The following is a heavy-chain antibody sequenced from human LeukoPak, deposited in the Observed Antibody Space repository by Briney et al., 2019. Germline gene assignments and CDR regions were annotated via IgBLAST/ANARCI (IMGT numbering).Heavy chain of an antibody. V-gene: IGHV4-59*12. CDR1: GGSISSYY. CDR2: IYYSGST. J-gene: IGHJ6*03. D-gene: IGHD6-6*01. Sequence: SETLSLTCTVSGGSISSYYWSWIRQPPGKGLEWIGYIYYSGSTNYNPSLKSRVTISVDTSKNQFSLKMSSLTAADPAVYYCARAGSSSPENYYYYYYMDVWGKGTPVTVSS. CDR3: ARAGSSSPENYYYYYYMDV.